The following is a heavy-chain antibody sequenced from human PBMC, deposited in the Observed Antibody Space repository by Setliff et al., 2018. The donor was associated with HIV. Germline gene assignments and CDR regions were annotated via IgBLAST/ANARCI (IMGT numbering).Heavy chain of an antibody. D-gene: IGHD2-15*01. CDR2: ISPSSTII. J-gene: IGHJ4*02. V-gene: IGHV3-48*01. CDR1: GSSFSSYS. Sequence: PGGSLRLSCGASGSSFSSYSMNWVRQAPGKGLEWVSYISPSSTIIYYPDSVKGRFTTSRDNARNSLYLEMNSLRADDTAVYYCARDFCGSSCSSGYGYFDHWGQGTLVTVSS. CDR3: ARDFCGSSCSSGYGYFDH.